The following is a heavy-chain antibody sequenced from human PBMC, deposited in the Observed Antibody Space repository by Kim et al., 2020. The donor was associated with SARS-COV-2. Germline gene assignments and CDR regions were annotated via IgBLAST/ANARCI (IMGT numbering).Heavy chain of an antibody. CDR1: GFTFSSYA. D-gene: IGHD2-21*01. Sequence: GGSLRLSCAASGFTFSSYAMHWVRQAPGKGLEWVAVISYDGSNKYYADSVKGRFTISRDNSKNTLYLQMNSLRAEDTAVYYCASPNGFCGGDSCAFDIWGQGTMVTVSS. V-gene: IGHV3-30-3*01. CDR2: ISYDGSNK. CDR3: ASPNGFCGGDSCAFDI. J-gene: IGHJ3*02.